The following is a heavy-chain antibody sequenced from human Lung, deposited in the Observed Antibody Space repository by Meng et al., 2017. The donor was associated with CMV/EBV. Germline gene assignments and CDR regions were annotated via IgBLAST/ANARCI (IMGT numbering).Heavy chain of an antibody. CDR1: GGSISSSSYY. J-gene: IGHJ5*02. CDR2: IYYSGST. V-gene: IGHV4-39*01. D-gene: IGHD6-19*01. Sequence: SETLSLXGTVSGGSISSSSYYWGWIRQPPGKGLEWIGSIYYSGSTYYNPSLKSRVTISVDTSKNQFSLKLSSVTAADTAVYYCARTSSSGLTPFDPWGQGXLVTVSS. CDR3: ARTSSSGLTPFDP.